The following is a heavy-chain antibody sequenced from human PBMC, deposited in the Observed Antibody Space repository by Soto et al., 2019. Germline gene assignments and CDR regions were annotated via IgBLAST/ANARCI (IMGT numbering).Heavy chain of an antibody. J-gene: IGHJ3*02. D-gene: IGHD2-2*01. CDR1: GFTFSSYA. Sequence: GGSLRLSCAASGFTFSSYAMSWVRQAPGKGLEWVSAISGSGGSTYYADSVKGRFTISRDNSKNTLYLQMNSLRAEDTAVYYCAKDRLYCSSTSCPDRRDYDAFDIWGQGTMVTVSS. CDR2: ISGSGGST. CDR3: AKDRLYCSSTSCPDRRDYDAFDI. V-gene: IGHV3-23*01.